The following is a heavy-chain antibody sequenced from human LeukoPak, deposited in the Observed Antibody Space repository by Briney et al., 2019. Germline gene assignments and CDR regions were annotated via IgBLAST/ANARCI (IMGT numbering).Heavy chain of an antibody. D-gene: IGHD2-21*02. Sequence: SETLSLTCTVSGASVSGSAYYWGWIRQPPGKGLEGIGNIYYSGSTYYNESLESRVTISIDTSKNQFSLKLSSVTAADTAVYYCARSWGDSQTPYYYMDVWGKGTTVTISS. CDR2: IYYSGST. CDR3: ARSWGDSQTPYYYMDV. J-gene: IGHJ6*03. CDR1: GASVSGSAYY. V-gene: IGHV4-39*01.